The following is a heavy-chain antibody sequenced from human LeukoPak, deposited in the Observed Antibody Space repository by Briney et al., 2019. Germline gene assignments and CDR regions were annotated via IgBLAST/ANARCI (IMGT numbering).Heavy chain of an antibody. J-gene: IGHJ4*02. CDR3: ARGRRVDY. Sequence: RXXPXXGLEWVSYISSSGSTIYYADSVKGRFTISRDNAKNSLYLQMNSLRAEDTAVYYCARGRRVDYWGQGTLVTVSS. CDR2: ISSSGSTI. V-gene: IGHV3-11*01.